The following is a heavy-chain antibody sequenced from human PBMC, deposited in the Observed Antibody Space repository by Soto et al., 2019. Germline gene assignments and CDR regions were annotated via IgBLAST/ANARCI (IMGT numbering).Heavy chain of an antibody. J-gene: IGHJ6*02. D-gene: IGHD6-19*01. CDR2: IWYDGSNK. CDR1: GFTFSSYG. Sequence: GGSLRLSCAASGFTFSSYGMHWVRQAPGKGLEWVAVIWYDGSNKYYADSVKGRFTISRDNSKNTLYLQMNSLRAEDTAVYYCARDGAIAVAVYYGMDVWGQGTTVTVSS. V-gene: IGHV3-33*01. CDR3: ARDGAIAVAVYYGMDV.